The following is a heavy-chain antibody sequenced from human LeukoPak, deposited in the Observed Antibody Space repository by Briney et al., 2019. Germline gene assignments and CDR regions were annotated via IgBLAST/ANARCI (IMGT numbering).Heavy chain of an antibody. CDR1: GFTFSSYS. CDR3: ARGGDIEVPFDY. V-gene: IGHV3-21*01. Sequence: GGSLRLSCAASGFTFSSYSMNWVRQAPGKGLEWVSSISSSSSYIYYADSVKGRFTISRDNAKNSLYLQMNSLRAEDTAVYYCARGGDIEVPFDYWGQGTLVTVSS. CDR2: ISSSSSYI. D-gene: IGHD2-21*01. J-gene: IGHJ4*02.